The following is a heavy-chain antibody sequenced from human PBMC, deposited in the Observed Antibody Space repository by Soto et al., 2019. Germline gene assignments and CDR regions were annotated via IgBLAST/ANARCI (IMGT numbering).Heavy chain of an antibody. Sequence: SETLSLTCTVSGGSISSGDYYWSWIRQPPGKGLEWIGYIYYSGSTYYNPSLKSRVTISADTSKNQFSLKLSSVTAADTAVYYCARVAYYYDSSGYSPYFDYWGQGTLVTVSS. D-gene: IGHD3-22*01. J-gene: IGHJ4*02. CDR3: ARVAYYYDSSGYSPYFDY. V-gene: IGHV4-30-4*01. CDR2: IYYSGST. CDR1: GGSISSGDYY.